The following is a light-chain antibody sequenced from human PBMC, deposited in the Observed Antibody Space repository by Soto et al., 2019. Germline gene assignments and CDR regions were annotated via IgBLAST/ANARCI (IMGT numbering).Light chain of an antibody. V-gene: IGKV3-15*01. Sequence: EKVMTQSPATLSMSPGERATLSCRASQSVSSFLAWYQQKPGQAPRLLIYGASTRATGIPARFSGSGSGTEFTLTISSLQSEDVAVYYCQQYSNWPSWTFGHGTKVEV. J-gene: IGKJ1*01. CDR3: QQYSNWPSWT. CDR2: GAS. CDR1: QSVSSF.